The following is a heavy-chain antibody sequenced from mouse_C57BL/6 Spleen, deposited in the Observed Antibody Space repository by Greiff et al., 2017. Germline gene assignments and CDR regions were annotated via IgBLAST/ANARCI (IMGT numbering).Heavy chain of an antibody. CDR1: GYTFTSYW. J-gene: IGHJ3*01. D-gene: IGHD1-1*01. CDR3: ARSHYYGSSWFAY. Sequence: QVQLQQPGAELVRPGSSVKLSCKASGYTFTSYWMHWVKQRPIQGLEWIGNIDPSDSETHYNQKFKDKATLTVDKSSSTAYRQLSSLTSEDSAVYYCARSHYYGSSWFAYWGQGTLVTVSA. V-gene: IGHV1-52*01. CDR2: IDPSDSET.